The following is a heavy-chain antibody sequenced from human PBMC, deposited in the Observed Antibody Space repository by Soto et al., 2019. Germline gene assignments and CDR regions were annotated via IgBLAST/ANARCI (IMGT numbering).Heavy chain of an antibody. D-gene: IGHD3-22*01. CDR1: GGSISSYY. Sequence: PTETLSLTCTVSGGSISSYYWSWIRQPPGKGLEWIGYIYYSGSTNYNPSLKSRVTISVDTSKNQFSLKLSSVTAADTAVYYCAGDKHYYDSSGSDVWFDPWGQGTRVTVSS. J-gene: IGHJ5*02. V-gene: IGHV4-59*01. CDR3: AGDKHYYDSSGSDVWFDP. CDR2: IYYSGST.